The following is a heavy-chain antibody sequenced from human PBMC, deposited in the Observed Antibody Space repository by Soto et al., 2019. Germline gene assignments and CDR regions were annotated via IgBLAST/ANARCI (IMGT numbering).Heavy chain of an antibody. J-gene: IGHJ4*02. CDR3: AILGDYGDYDIGY. D-gene: IGHD4-17*01. CDR1: SGSISSSNW. V-gene: IGHV4-4*02. Sequence: PSETLSLTCAVSSGSISSSNWWSWVRQPPGKGLEWIGEIYHSGSTNYNPSLKSRVTISVDKSKNQFSLKLSSVTAADTAVYYCAILGDYGDYDIGYWGQGTLVTVSS. CDR2: IYHSGST.